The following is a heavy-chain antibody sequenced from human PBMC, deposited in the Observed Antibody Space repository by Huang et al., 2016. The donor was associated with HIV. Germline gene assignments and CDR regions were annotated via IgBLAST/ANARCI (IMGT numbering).Heavy chain of an antibody. J-gene: IGHJ4*02. D-gene: IGHD5-18*01. CDR1: GFSCTNYW. CDR2: LYPGYADT. Sequence: EVQLVQSGAEVKKPGESLKIYCKGSGFSCTNYWIGWVRQMPGKGLEWMARLYPGYADTTYSPSLEGQGTISADKSINTADLQWSSLKASDSAIYYCARPLLGYSYGYYFDQWGQGTLVTVSS. CDR3: ARPLLGYSYGYYFDQ. V-gene: IGHV5-51*03.